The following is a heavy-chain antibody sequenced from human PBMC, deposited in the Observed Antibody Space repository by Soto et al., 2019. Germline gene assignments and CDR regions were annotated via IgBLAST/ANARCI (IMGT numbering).Heavy chain of an antibody. CDR2: ISGSGGST. CDR3: AITQLPTTVTRY. D-gene: IGHD4-17*01. CDR1: GFTFSSYA. J-gene: IGHJ4*02. Sequence: GGSVSLSCAASGFTFSSYAMSWVRHSPGKGQEWVSAISGSGGSTYYADSVKGRFTISRDNSKNTLYLQMNSLRAEDTAVYDCAITQLPTTVTRYRGKGNLVTVSS. V-gene: IGHV3-23*01.